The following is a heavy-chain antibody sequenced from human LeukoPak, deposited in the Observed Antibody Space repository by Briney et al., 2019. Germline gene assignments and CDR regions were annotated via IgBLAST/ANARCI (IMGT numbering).Heavy chain of an antibody. CDR2: IRYDGSNK. J-gene: IGHJ4*02. CDR1: AFTFSSYG. D-gene: IGHD3-22*01. CDR3: AKDLPLYYYDSSGDLLFDY. Sequence: GGSLRLSCAASAFTFSSYGMHWVRQAPGKGLEWVAFIRYDGSNKYYADSVKGRFTISRDNSKNTLYLQMNSLRAEDTAVYYCAKDLPLYYYDSSGDLLFDYWGQGTLVTVSS. V-gene: IGHV3-30*02.